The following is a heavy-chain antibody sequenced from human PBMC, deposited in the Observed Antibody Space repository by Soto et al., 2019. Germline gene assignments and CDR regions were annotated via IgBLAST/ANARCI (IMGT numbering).Heavy chain of an antibody. J-gene: IGHJ4*02. CDR3: ARAHYGPSGYYFDS. V-gene: IGHV4-30-2*01. Sequence: QVQLQESGSGLVKPSQTLSLTCTVSGDSISSGGYSWSWIRQPPRQGLEWIGYIYHTGSTSYSPSLKSRVNMSADKSKNQFSLSLNSVTAADTAIYYCARAHYGPSGYYFDSWGQGALFTVSS. D-gene: IGHD3-22*01. CDR2: IYHTGST. CDR1: GDSISSGGYS.